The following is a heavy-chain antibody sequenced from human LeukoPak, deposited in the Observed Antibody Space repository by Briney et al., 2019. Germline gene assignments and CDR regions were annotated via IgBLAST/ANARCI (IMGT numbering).Heavy chain of an antibody. D-gene: IGHD6-13*01. CDR2: IYHSGTT. CDR3: AGPRIAAADSPYWFDP. V-gene: IGHV4-4*09. CDR1: DDSITTNY. J-gene: IGHJ5*02. Sequence: SENLSLTCSVSDDSITTNYWSWIRQPPGKGLEWSGSIYHSGTTYYNPSIKSLVTISVDTSKNQFSLKLSSTTAADTAVYYSAGPRIAAADSPYWFDPWGQGTLVTVSS.